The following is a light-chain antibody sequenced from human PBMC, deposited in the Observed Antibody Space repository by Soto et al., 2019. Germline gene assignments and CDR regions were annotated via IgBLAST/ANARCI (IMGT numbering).Light chain of an antibody. CDR2: DAS. V-gene: IGKV3-11*01. CDR1: QSVSSY. J-gene: IGKJ4*01. CDR3: QQRSNWPPGSLT. Sequence: EIVLTQSPATLSLSPGERATLSCRASQSVSSYLAWYQQKPGQAPRLLIYDASNRATGIPARFSGSGSGTDFTLTISSLEPEDFAVYYCQQRSNWPPGSLTFGGGTKVAIK.